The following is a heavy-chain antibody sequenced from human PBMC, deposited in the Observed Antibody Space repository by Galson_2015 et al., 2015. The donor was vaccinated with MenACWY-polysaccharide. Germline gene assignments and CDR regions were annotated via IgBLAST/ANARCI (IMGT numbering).Heavy chain of an antibody. V-gene: IGHV3-33*01. CDR2: IQYDGSNK. J-gene: IGHJ3*02. D-gene: IGHD2-2*01. CDR1: GSRFSNSG. Sequence: SLRLSSAASGSRFSNSGMHWVRQAPGKGLEWVAVIQYDGSNKVYADSVKGRFTISRDNSKNTVFLEMNTLGVEDTAVYYCAREGSRIVFHAFDIWGQGTMVTVSS. CDR3: AREGSRIVFHAFDI.